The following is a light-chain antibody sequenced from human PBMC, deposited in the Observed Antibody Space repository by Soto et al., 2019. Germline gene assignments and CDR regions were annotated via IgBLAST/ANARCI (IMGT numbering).Light chain of an antibody. J-gene: IGKJ4*01. CDR3: QQYGISTFT. CDR2: GAS. Sequence: EVVLKQSPGTLSLSPGARATLSCRPSQSVTSTYLAWYQRRPGEAPRXXVYGASTRETGIPDRFSGSGAGTECTRPISRLESEDVAVDSCQQYGISTFTFGGGTKVDIK. V-gene: IGKV3-20*01. CDR1: QSVTSTY.